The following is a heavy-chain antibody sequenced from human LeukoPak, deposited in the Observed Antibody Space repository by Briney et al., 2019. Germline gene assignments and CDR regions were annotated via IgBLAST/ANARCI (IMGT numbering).Heavy chain of an antibody. J-gene: IGHJ5*02. CDR2: IYTSGST. D-gene: IGHD3-3*01. CDR3: ARGVYYDFWSGYFNNWFDP. CDR1: GGSISSGSYY. Sequence: SETLSLTCTVSGGSISSGSYYWSWIRQPAGKGLEWIGRIYTSGSTNYNPSLKSRVTISVDTSKNQFSLKLSSVTAADTAVYYCARGVYYDFWSGYFNNWFDPWGQGTLVTVS. V-gene: IGHV4-61*02.